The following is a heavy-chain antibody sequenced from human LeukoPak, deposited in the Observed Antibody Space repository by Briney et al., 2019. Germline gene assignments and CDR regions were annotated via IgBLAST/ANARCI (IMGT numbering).Heavy chain of an antibody. CDR1: GGSSSGYY. CDR3: SSRNYGSATYQRF. J-gene: IGHJ4*02. CDR2: MYNSGNT. V-gene: IGHV4-34*01. D-gene: IGHD3-10*01. Sequence: PSETLSLTCAVYGGSSSGYYWSWIRQPPGKGLEWIGEMYNSGNTNYNPSLKSRVTISMDNSKNQFSLNLTSVTAADTAVYYCSSRNYGSATYQRFWGQGTLVIVSS.